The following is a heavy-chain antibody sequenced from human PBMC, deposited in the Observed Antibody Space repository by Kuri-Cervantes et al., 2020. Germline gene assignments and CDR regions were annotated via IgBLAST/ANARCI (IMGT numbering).Heavy chain of an antibody. Sequence: ASVKVSCKASGYTFTDYYMHWVRQAPGQGLEWMGWINPNSGGTNYAQKFQGRVTMTRSTSISTAYMELSSLRSEDTAVYYCARGLNITAAANYWGQGTLVTVSS. V-gene: IGHV1-2*02. CDR1: GYTFTDYY. D-gene: IGHD6-13*01. CDR3: ARGLNITAAANY. CDR2: INPNSGGT. J-gene: IGHJ4*02.